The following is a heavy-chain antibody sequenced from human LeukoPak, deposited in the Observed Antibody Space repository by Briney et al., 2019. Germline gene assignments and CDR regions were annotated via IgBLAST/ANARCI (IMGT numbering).Heavy chain of an antibody. Sequence: PSETLSLTCAVSVGSISSGSWWTWVRQSPGKGLDWIGEIYHNGTHNYNPSLKSRVTISADTFKNHFSLKLTSVTAADTAVYYCATAPILRGEGGEHYKYGMDVWGQGTTVIVSS. CDR1: VGSISSGSW. CDR2: IYHNGTH. CDR3: ATAPILRGEGGEHYKYGMDV. D-gene: IGHD2-2*02. V-gene: IGHV4-4*02. J-gene: IGHJ6*02.